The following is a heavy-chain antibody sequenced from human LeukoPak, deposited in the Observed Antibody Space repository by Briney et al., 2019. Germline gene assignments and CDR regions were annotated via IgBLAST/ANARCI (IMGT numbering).Heavy chain of an antibody. CDR1: GGSISSSNW. Sequence: PSETLSLTCAVSGGSISSSNWWSWVRQPPGKGLEWIGEIYHSGSTNYNPSLKSRVTISVDTSKNQFSLKLSSVTAADTAVYYCEAISVAAGRKYYFDYWGQGTLVTVSS. J-gene: IGHJ4*02. D-gene: IGHD6-13*01. CDR2: IYHSGST. CDR3: EAISVAAGRKYYFDY. V-gene: IGHV4-4*02.